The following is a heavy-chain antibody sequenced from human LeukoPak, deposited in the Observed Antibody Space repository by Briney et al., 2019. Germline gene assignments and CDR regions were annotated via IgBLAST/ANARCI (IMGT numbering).Heavy chain of an antibody. D-gene: IGHD4-23*01. V-gene: IGHV1-46*01. J-gene: IGHJ5*02. CDR2: INTSGGST. CDR3: ARSQGGNTLWFDP. Sequence: ASVKVSCKASGYTFTSYYMHWVRQAPGQGLEWMGIINTSGGSTTCAQKFQGRVSMTRDTSTSTVYLEVSSLRSEDTAVYYCARSQGGNTLWFDPWGQGTLVTVSS. CDR1: GYTFTSYY.